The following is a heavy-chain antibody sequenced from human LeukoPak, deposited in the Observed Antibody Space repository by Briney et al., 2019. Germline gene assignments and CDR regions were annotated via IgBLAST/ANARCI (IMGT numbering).Heavy chain of an antibody. V-gene: IGHV3-21*01. CDR1: GFTFSNYS. J-gene: IGHJ4*02. Sequence: GGSLRLSCAAPGFTFSNYSLNWVRQAPGKGLEWVSSINSSSRYIYYADSVKGRFTISRDNAKNSLYLQMSSLRAEDTAVYYCARGPYNYDSSGYYPPFFDYWGQGTLVTVSS. CDR2: INSSSRYI. CDR3: ARGPYNYDSSGYYPPFFDY. D-gene: IGHD3-22*01.